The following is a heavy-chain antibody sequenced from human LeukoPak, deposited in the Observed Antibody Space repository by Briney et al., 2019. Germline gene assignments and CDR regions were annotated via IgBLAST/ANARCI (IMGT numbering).Heavy chain of an antibody. CDR1: GGSISSYY. CDR2: IYYSGST. Sequence: PSETLSLTCTVSGGSISSYYWSWIRQPPGKGLEWIGYIYYSGSTNYNPSLKSRVTISVDTSKNQFSLKLSSVTAADTAVYYCARGRLRGYSSPPKYYFDYWGQGTLVTVSS. D-gene: IGHD5-18*01. J-gene: IGHJ4*02. V-gene: IGHV4-59*01. CDR3: ARGRLRGYSSPPKYYFDY.